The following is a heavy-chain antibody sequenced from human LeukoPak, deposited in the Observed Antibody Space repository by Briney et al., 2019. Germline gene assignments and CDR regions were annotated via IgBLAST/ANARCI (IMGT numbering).Heavy chain of an antibody. CDR2: IYYSGST. CDR3: ARVYYYGSGSADAFDI. CDR1: GGSISSYY. Sequence: PETLSLTCTVSGGSISSYYWSWIRQPPGKGLEWIGYIYYSGSTNYNPSLKSRVTISVDTSKNQFSLKLSSVTAADTAVYYCARVYYYGSGSADAFDIWGQGTMVTVSS. D-gene: IGHD3-10*01. J-gene: IGHJ3*02. V-gene: IGHV4-59*01.